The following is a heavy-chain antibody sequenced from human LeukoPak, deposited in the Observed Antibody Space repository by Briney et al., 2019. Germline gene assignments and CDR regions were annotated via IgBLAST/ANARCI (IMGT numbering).Heavy chain of an antibody. V-gene: IGHV4-59*01. CDR3: ARAPLIVGAIGWFGP. D-gene: IGHD1-26*01. Sequence: MPSETLSLTCTVSGGSISSYYWSWIRQPPGKGLEWIGYVYYSGNTNYNPSLKSRVTISVDTSKNQFSLKLSSVTAADTAVYYCARAPLIVGAIGWFGPWGQGTLVTVSS. J-gene: IGHJ5*02. CDR1: GGSISSYY. CDR2: VYYSGNT.